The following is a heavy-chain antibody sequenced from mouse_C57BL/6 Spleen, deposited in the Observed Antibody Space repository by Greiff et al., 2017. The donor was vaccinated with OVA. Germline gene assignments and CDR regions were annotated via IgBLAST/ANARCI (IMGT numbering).Heavy chain of an antibody. CDR2: IDPSDSET. Sequence: QVQLKQPGAELVRPGSSVKLSCKASGYTFTSYWMHWVKQRPIQGLEWIGNIDPSDSETHYNQKFKDKATLTVDKSSSTAYMQLSSLTSEDSAVYYCARGYYGYDAMDYWGQGTSVTVSS. V-gene: IGHV1-52*01. CDR3: ARGYYGYDAMDY. D-gene: IGHD2-1*01. J-gene: IGHJ4*01. CDR1: GYTFTSYW.